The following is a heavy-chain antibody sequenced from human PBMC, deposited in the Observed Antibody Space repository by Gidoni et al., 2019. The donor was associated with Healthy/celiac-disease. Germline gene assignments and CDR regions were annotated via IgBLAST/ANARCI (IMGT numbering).Heavy chain of an antibody. CDR3: AREPSVAAAVGYFDY. D-gene: IGHD6-13*01. CDR1: GYTFTSYA. J-gene: IGHJ4*02. V-gene: IGHV1-3*01. CDR2: INAGNGNT. Sequence: QVQLVQSEAEVKKPGASVKVSCKASGYTFTSYAMHWVRQAPGQRLEWMGWINAGNGNTKYSQKFQGRVTITRDTSASTAYMELSSLRSEDTAVYYCAREPSVAAAVGYFDYWGQGTLVTVSS.